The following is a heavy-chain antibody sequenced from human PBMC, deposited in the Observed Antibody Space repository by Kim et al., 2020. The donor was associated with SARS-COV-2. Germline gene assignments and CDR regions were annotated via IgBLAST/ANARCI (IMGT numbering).Heavy chain of an antibody. CDR3: AKKVIGIYAMDV. D-gene: IGHD1-20*01. Sequence: GGSLRLSCAASGFTFINYAMNWVRQAPGKGLEWVSSISGSGGSTYFADSVKGRFTISRDNSKNTLYLQINSLRAEDTAVYYCAKKVIGIYAMDVWGQGTT. CDR1: GFTFINYA. J-gene: IGHJ6*02. CDR2: ISGSGGST. V-gene: IGHV3-23*01.